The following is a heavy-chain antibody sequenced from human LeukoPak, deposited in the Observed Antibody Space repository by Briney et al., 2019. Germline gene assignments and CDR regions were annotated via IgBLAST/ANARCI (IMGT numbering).Heavy chain of an antibody. CDR3: ARDSIMSTVTTDY. V-gene: IGHV3-53*01. J-gene: IGHJ4*02. CDR2: IYSGGST. D-gene: IGHD4-11*01. CDR1: GFTVSSNY. Sequence: PGGSLRLSCAASGFTVSSNYMSWVRQAPGKGLEWVSVIYSGGSTYYADSVKGRFTISRDNSKNTLYLQMNSLGAEDTAVYYCARDSIMSTVTTDYWGQGTLVTVSS.